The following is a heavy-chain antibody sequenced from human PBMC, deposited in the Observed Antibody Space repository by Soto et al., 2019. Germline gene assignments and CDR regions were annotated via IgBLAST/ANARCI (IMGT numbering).Heavy chain of an antibody. CDR3: ARDLQLERQSWFDP. D-gene: IGHD1-1*01. J-gene: IGHJ5*02. Sequence: QVQLVQSGAEVKKPESSVKVSCQASGGTFSSYAISWVRQAPGQGLEWMGGIIPIFGTANYAQKFQGRVTITADESTSTAYMELSSLRSEDTAVYYCARDLQLERQSWFDPWGQGTLVTVSS. CDR1: GGTFSSYA. V-gene: IGHV1-69*01. CDR2: IIPIFGTA.